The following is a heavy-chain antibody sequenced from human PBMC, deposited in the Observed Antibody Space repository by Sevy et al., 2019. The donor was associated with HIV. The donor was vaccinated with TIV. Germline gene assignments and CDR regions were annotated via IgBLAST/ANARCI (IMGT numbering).Heavy chain of an antibody. Sequence: GGSLRLSCAASRFTFSGYAMHWVRQAPGQGLKWVAAISYDGSIKYYADSVKGRFTISRDNSKNTLYLQMNSLRAEDTAVYYCAKDPGDSSDWYALAFYFDYWGQGTLVTVSS. D-gene: IGHD6-13*01. V-gene: IGHV3-30*18. CDR1: RFTFSGYA. CDR2: ISYDGSIK. CDR3: AKDPGDSSDWYALAFYFDY. J-gene: IGHJ4*02.